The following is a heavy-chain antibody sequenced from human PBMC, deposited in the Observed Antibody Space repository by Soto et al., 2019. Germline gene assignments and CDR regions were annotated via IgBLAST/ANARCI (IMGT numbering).Heavy chain of an antibody. D-gene: IGHD6-19*01. CDR2: ISGSGGST. CDR1: GFTFSSYA. CDR3: ATTSGYSSGWYIEEQNY. Sequence: GGSLRLSCAASGFTFSSYAMSWVRQAPGKGLEWVSAISGSGGSTYYADSVKGRFTISRDNSKNTLYLQMKSLRAEDTAVYYCATTSGYSSGWYIEEQNYCGQGTMATVSS. V-gene: IGHV3-23*01. J-gene: IGHJ4*02.